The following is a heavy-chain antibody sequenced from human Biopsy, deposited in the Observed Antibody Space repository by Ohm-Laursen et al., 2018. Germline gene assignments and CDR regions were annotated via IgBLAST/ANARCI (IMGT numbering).Heavy chain of an antibody. D-gene: IGHD3-22*01. J-gene: IGHJ2*01. CDR3: ARDRGYYSDRTVPGYFDL. Sequence: GTLSLTWTVSGDSISSYYWSWIRQPPGQGLQWIGYVYYTGSTDYNPSLQSRVTISVGTSKNHFSLRLRSVTPADTAIYYCARDRGYYSDRTVPGYFDLWGRGTLVTVSS. CDR2: VYYTGST. CDR1: GDSISSYY. V-gene: IGHV4-59*01.